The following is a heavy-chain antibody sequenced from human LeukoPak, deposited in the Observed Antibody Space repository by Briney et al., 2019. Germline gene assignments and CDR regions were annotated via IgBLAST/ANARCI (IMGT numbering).Heavy chain of an antibody. CDR3: ARDILHIAVAGTGDY. Sequence: GGSLRLSCAASGFTFSSYGMHWVRQAPGKGLEWVAVIWYDGSNKYYADSVKGRFTISRDNSKNTLYLQMNSLRAEDTAVYYCARDILHIAVAGTGDYWGQGTLVTVSS. CDR2: IWYDGSNK. V-gene: IGHV3-30*19. J-gene: IGHJ4*02. CDR1: GFTFSSYG. D-gene: IGHD6-19*01.